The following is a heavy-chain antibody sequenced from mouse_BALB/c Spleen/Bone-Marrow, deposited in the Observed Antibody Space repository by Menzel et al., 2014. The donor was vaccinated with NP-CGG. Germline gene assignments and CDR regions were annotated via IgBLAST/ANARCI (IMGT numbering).Heavy chain of an antibody. J-gene: IGHJ4*01. CDR2: IDPANGNT. CDR3: AREATYAMDY. CDR1: GFNIKDTY. Sequence: EVQLQQSGAELVKPGASVKLSCTASGFNIKDTYMHWVKQRPEQGLELIGRIDPANGNTKSDPKFQGKATITADTSSNTAYLQLSSLTSEDTAVYYCAREATYAMDYWGQGTSVTVSS. D-gene: IGHD3-2*02. V-gene: IGHV14-3*02.